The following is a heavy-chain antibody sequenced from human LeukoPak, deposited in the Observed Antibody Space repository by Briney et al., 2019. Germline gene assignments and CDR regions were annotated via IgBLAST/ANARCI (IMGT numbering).Heavy chain of an antibody. CDR2: IYYSGST. CDR3: ARSFYYDSIN. V-gene: IGHV4-59*12. D-gene: IGHD3-22*01. CDR1: GGSISSYY. Sequence: SETLSLTCTVSGGSISSYYWSWIRQPPGKGLEWIGHIYYSGSTNYNPSLKSRVTISVDTSKNQFSLKLSSVTAADTAVYYCARSFYYDSINWGQGTLVTVSS. J-gene: IGHJ4*02.